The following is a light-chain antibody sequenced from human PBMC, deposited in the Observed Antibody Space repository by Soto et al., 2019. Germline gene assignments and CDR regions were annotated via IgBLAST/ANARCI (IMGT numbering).Light chain of an antibody. CDR1: HSVSSSY. J-gene: IGKJ2*01. CDR2: GAS. Sequence: EIVLTQSRGILSLSPGERATLSCRASHSVSSSYLAWYQQKPGQAPRLLIYGASSRATGIPDRFSGSGSGTDFTLTISRLEPEDFAVYYCQQYGSSPPYTFGQGTKPEIK. V-gene: IGKV3-20*01. CDR3: QQYGSSPPYT.